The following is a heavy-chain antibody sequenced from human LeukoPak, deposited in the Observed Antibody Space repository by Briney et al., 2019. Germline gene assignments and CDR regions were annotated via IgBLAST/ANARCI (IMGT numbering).Heavy chain of an antibody. J-gene: IGHJ4*02. D-gene: IGHD6-6*01. CDR2: IKQDESEK. CDR1: GFTFSSYR. CDR3: VRSPVAARPDH. Sequence: GGSLRLSCAASGFTFSSYRMSWVRQAPGKGLEWVANIKQDESEKYYVDSVKGRFTISRDNAKNSLYLQMNSLRAEDTAVYYCVRSPVAARPDHWGQGTLVTVSS. V-gene: IGHV3-7*01.